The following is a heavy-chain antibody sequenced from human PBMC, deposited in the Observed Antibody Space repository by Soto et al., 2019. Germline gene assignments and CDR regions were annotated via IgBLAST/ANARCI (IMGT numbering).Heavy chain of an antibody. J-gene: IGHJ4*02. CDR1: GGSISSYY. V-gene: IGHV4-59*12. CDR2: IYYSGST. D-gene: IGHD5-12*01. CDR3: AAGKRQWVRNFDY. Sequence: TSETLSLTCTVSGGSISSYYWSWIRQPPGKGLEWIGYIYYSGSTNYNPSLKSRVTISVDTAKNQFSLKLSSVTAADTAVFYCAAGKRQWVRNFDYWGQGTLVTVSS.